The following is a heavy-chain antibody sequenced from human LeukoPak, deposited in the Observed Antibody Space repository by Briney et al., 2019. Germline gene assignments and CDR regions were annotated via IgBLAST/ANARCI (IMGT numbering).Heavy chain of an antibody. CDR3: ARDVTHYYVWGSYRYDAFDI. Sequence: PSETLSLTCVVSGYSISSGYYWGWIRQPPGKGLEWIGSIYHSGSTYYSPSLKSRVTILVDTSKNQFSLKLSSVTAADTAVYYCARDVTHYYVWGSYRYDAFDIWGQGTMVTVSS. CDR1: GYSISSGYY. CDR2: IYHSGST. D-gene: IGHD3-16*02. J-gene: IGHJ3*02. V-gene: IGHV4-38-2*02.